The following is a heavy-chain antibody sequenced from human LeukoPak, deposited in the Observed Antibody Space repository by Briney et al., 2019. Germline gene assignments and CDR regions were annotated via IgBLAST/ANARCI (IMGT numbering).Heavy chain of an antibody. V-gene: IGHV3-23*01. CDR2: IGGSGGGI. D-gene: IGHD6-19*01. J-gene: IGHJ4*02. CDR3: AKGSSSGWSKFDY. CDR1: AFTFTSFA. Sequence: DGALTLSCLASAFTFTSFAMTWVRQAPGQALEWVSTIGGSGGGICCADSVKGRFTISRDNSKNTLYLQMNSRRVDDTAVYYCAKGSSSGWSKFDYWGQGTLVTVSS.